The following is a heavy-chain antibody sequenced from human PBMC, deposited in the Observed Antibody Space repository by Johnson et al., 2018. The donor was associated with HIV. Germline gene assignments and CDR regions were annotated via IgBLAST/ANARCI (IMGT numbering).Heavy chain of an antibody. CDR2: ISWNSGSI. V-gene: IGHV3-9*01. J-gene: IGHJ3*02. Sequence: VQLVESGGGLVQPGRSLRLSCAASGFIFDDYAMHWVRQAPGKGLEWVSGISWNSGSIGYVDSVKGRFTISRDNAKNSLYLQMNSLRAEDTAVYYCARELRGYCSGGSCLPDAFDIWGQGTMVTVSS. D-gene: IGHD2-15*01. CDR3: ARELRGYCSGGSCLPDAFDI. CDR1: GFIFDDYA.